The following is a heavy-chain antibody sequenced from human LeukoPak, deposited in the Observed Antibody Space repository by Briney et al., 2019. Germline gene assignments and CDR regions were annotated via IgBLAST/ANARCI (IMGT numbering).Heavy chain of an antibody. Sequence: EGSLRLSCAASGFTFSSYSMNWVRQAPGKGLEWVSSISSSSSYIYYADSVKGRFTISRDNAKNSLYLQMNSLRAEDTAVYYCARGTAAAGTDYWGQGTLVTVSS. CDR2: ISSSSSYI. J-gene: IGHJ4*02. D-gene: IGHD6-13*01. V-gene: IGHV3-21*01. CDR1: GFTFSSYS. CDR3: ARGTAAAGTDY.